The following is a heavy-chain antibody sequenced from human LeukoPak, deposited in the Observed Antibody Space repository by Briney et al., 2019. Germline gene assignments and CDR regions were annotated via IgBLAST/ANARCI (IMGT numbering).Heavy chain of an antibody. V-gene: IGHV3-23*01. CDR1: GFTFRSYA. Sequence: PGGSLRLSCAVSGFTFRSYAMTWVRQAPGKGLECVSGISGSGASTHYADSVKGRFTISRDSAKNSLYLQMNSLRAEDTAVYYCARGPYSSNWYVDYWGQGTLVTVAS. D-gene: IGHD6-13*01. CDR3: ARGPYSSNWYVDY. J-gene: IGHJ4*02. CDR2: ISGSGAST.